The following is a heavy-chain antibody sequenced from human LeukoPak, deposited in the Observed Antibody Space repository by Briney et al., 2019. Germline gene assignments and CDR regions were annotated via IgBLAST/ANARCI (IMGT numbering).Heavy chain of an antibody. D-gene: IGHD4-11*01. CDR2: ISSSSSYI. Sequence: VGSLRLSCAASGFTFSSYSMNWVRQAPGKGLEWVSSISSSSSYIYYADAVKSRCTISRDNAKNSLYLQMNSLRAEGTAVYYCARVFSVTTGWGQGTLVTVSS. CDR3: ARVFSVTTG. V-gene: IGHV3-21*01. CDR1: GFTFSSYS. J-gene: IGHJ4*02.